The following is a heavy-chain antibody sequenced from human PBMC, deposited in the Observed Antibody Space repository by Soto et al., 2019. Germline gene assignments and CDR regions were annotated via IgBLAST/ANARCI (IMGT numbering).Heavy chain of an antibody. Sequence: SETLSRTWAVAGGPIVSGGFTFICMRQAPRIGMECIAYTVYTGSTYYNPSLTSRVTIPVDRSKNQYSLRLTSVTAADTAVYYCARATFIRKGYYAATDYYYLSYWRQVALVPLSS. CDR1: GGPIVSGGFT. J-gene: IGHJ4*02. D-gene: IGHD2-15*01. CDR2: TVYTGST. V-gene: IGHV4-30-2*01. CDR3: ARATFIRKGYYAATDYYYLSY.